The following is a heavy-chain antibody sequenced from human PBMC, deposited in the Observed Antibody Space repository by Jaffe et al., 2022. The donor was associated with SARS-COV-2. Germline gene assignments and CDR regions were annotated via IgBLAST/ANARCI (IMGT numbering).Heavy chain of an antibody. CDR1: GFTFSDHY. D-gene: IGHD6-13*01. Sequence: EVQLVESGGGLVQPGGSLRLSCAASGFTFSDHYMDWVRQAPGKGLEWVGRTRNKANSYTTEYAASVKGRFTISRDDSKNSLYLQMNSLKTEDTAVYYCARGYVIAAAAHDAFDIWGQGTMVTVSS. V-gene: IGHV3-72*01. J-gene: IGHJ3*02. CDR3: ARGYVIAAAAHDAFDI. CDR2: TRNKANSYTT.